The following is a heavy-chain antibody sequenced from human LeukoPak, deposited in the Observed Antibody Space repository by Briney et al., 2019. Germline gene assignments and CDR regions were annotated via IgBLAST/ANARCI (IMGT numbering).Heavy chain of an antibody. CDR3: AREGAPGSLVVPAAINIYGMDV. Sequence: SETLSLTCAVYGGSFSGYYWSWIRQPPGKGLEWIGEVNHSGSTNYNPSLKSRVTISVDTSKNQFSLKLSSVTAADTAVYNCAREGAPGSLVVPAAINIYGMDVWGTGTTVTVSS. V-gene: IGHV4-34*01. D-gene: IGHD2-2*02. CDR1: GGSFSGYY. CDR2: VNHSGST. J-gene: IGHJ6*04.